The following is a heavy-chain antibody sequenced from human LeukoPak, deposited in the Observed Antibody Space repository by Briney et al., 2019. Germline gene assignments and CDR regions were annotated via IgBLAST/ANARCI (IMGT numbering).Heavy chain of an antibody. CDR2: IYYSGRT. Sequence: PSETLSLTCTVSGGSISSYYWSWIRQPPGKGLEWIGYIYYSGRTNYNPSLKSRVTISVDTSKNQFSLTLSSVTAADTAVYYCARGQKYRNGYTVTELGSGYFDYWGQGILVTVSS. CDR3: ARGQKYRNGYTVTELGSGYFDY. J-gene: IGHJ4*02. D-gene: IGHD5-18*01. V-gene: IGHV4-59*01. CDR1: GGSISSYY.